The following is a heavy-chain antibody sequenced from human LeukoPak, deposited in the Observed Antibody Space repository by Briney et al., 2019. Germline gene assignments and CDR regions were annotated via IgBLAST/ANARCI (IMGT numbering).Heavy chain of an antibody. J-gene: IGHJ4*02. D-gene: IGHD6-19*01. CDR3: ARDPGSGWYRTLFFDY. CDR1: GDSVSSNSAA. Sequence: SQTLSLTCAISGDSVSSNSAAWNWIRQSPSRGLEWLGRTYYRSKWYNDYAVSVKSRITINPDTSKNQFSLQLNSVTPEDTAVYYCARDPGSGWYRTLFFDYWGQGTLVTVSS. V-gene: IGHV6-1*01. CDR2: TYYRSKWYN.